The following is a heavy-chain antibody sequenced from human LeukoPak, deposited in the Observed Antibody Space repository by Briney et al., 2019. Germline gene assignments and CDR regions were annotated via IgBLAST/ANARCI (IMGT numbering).Heavy chain of an antibody. D-gene: IGHD6-19*01. CDR3: ARVQVSQWLVQFWFDP. J-gene: IGHJ5*02. CDR2: IYYSGST. Sequence: SETLSLTCTVSGGSISSYYWSWIRQPPGKGLEWIGYIYYSGSTNYNPSLKSRATISVDTSKNQFSLKLSSVTAADTAVYYCARVQVSQWLVQFWFDPWGQGTLVTVPS. V-gene: IGHV4-59*01. CDR1: GGSISSYY.